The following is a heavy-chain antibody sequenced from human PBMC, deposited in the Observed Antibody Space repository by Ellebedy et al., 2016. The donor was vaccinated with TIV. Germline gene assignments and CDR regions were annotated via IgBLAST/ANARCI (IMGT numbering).Heavy chain of an antibody. CDR1: GGSFNSSDYY. D-gene: IGHD3-16*01. CDR2: VYHSGTT. V-gene: IGHV4-39*01. J-gene: IGHJ4*02. CDR3: ARHGSYTSDQYYYDL. Sequence: MPSETLSLTCNVSGGSFNSSDYYGGWIRQSPGKGLEWIGSVYHSGTTYYNPSLKTRLTLAIDTSKTQLYLELTSVTAADTAVYYCARHGSYTSDQYYYDLWGPGTLVTVSS.